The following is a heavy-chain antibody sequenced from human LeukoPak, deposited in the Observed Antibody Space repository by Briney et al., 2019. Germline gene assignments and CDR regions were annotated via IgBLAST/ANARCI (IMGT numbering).Heavy chain of an antibody. CDR2: INHSGSA. J-gene: IGHJ4*02. D-gene: IGHD3-10*01. V-gene: IGHV4-34*01. Sequence: PSETLSLTCAVYGGSFSGYYWSWIRQPPGKGLEWIGEINHSGSANYNPSLKSRVTISVDTSKNQFSLKLSSVTAADTAVYYCARGRVLLWFGEYYFGYWGQGTLVTVSS. CDR1: GGSFSGYY. CDR3: ARGRVLLWFGEYYFGY.